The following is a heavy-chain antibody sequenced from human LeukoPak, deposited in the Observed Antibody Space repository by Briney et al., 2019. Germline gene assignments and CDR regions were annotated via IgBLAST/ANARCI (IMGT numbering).Heavy chain of an antibody. J-gene: IGHJ4*02. V-gene: IGHV3-30*02. Sequence: PGGSLRLSCVASGFTLSTYGMHWVRQAPGKGLEWVAFIRYGGSDKFYGDSVKGRFTTSRDNSKNTLYLQMSRLRVEDTAVYYCAKDLDCSGGTCHKAFDCWGQGTLVTVSS. CDR1: GFTLSTYG. D-gene: IGHD2-15*01. CDR2: IRYGGSDK. CDR3: AKDLDCSGGTCHKAFDC.